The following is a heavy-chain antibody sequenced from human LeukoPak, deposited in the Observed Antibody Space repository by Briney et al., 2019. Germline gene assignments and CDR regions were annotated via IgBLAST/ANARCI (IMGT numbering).Heavy chain of an antibody. CDR1: GGSINSYY. D-gene: IGHD4-23*01. CDR3: ARGGKATVVTM. V-gene: IGHV4-4*07. CDR2: IYSSEST. J-gene: IGHJ4*02. Sequence: PSETLSLTCTVSGGSINSYYWSWLRQPAGQGLEWIGRIYSSESTNYNPSLKSRVAMSVDTSKNQFSLKLTSVTAADTAVYYGARGGKATVVTMWGQGTLVTVSS.